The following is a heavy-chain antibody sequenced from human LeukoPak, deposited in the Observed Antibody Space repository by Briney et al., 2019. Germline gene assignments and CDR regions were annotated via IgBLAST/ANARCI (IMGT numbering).Heavy chain of an antibody. Sequence: PGGSLRLSCAVSGFTFSSYAMSWVRQAPGKGLERVSVISGSGGKTFYADSVKGRFTISRDNSKNTLYLQMNSLRDDDTAVYYCAKDWKEVAYCSGGSCYSDYWGQGTLVSVSS. CDR2: ISGSGGKT. CDR1: GFTFSSYA. V-gene: IGHV3-23*01. CDR3: AKDWKEVAYCSGGSCYSDY. D-gene: IGHD2-15*01. J-gene: IGHJ4*02.